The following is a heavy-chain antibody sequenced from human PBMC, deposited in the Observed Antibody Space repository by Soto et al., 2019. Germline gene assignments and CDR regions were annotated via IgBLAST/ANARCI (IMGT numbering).Heavy chain of an antibody. Sequence: GSLRLSCVSYGFTFSSYSVNWVRQAPGKGLEWISYIRSGSDTIYYADSVKGRFTSSRDNAKSSLYLQMNNLSDEDTAVYYCARDHFYAFDIWGQGTVVTVSS. CDR3: ARDHFYAFDI. J-gene: IGHJ3*02. CDR1: GFTFSSYS. CDR2: IRSGSDTI. V-gene: IGHV3-48*02.